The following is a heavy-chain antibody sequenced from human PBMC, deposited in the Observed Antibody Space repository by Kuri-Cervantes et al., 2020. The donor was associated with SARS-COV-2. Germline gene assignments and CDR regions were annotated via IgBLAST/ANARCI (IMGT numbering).Heavy chain of an antibody. J-gene: IGHJ6*02. CDR2: MNPNSGNT. Sequence: ASVKVSCKASGYTFTSYDINWVRQATGQGLEWMGWMNPNSGNTGYAQKFQGRVTMTRNTSISTAYMELSSLRSEDTAVYYCARDVADIVATTQADYYYYGMDVWGQGTTVTVSS. CDR1: GYTFTSYD. CDR3: ARDVADIVATTQADYYYYGMDV. D-gene: IGHD5-12*01. V-gene: IGHV1-8*01.